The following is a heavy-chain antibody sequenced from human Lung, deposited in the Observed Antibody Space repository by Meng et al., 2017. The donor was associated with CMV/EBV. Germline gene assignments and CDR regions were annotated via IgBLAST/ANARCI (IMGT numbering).Heavy chain of an antibody. CDR1: GYTFISYG. V-gene: IGHV1-18*01. J-gene: IGHJ6*02. Sequence: ASVKVSCKASGYTFISYGISWVRQAPGQGLEWMGWISAYNGRTNYAQKFQGRVTMTTDTSTNTAYTELRSLRSDDTAVYFCARGGYSDYDVRGSDYYYGMDVWGQGTTVTSP. CDR3: ARGGYSDYDVRGSDYYYGMDV. D-gene: IGHD5-12*01. CDR2: ISAYNGRT.